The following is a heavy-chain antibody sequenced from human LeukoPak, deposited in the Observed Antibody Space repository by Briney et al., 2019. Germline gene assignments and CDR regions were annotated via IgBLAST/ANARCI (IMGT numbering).Heavy chain of an antibody. CDR3: ARHSIVVVPAAAFDY. CDR1: GGSFSGYY. D-gene: IGHD2-2*01. CDR2: IYYSGST. J-gene: IGHJ4*02. V-gene: IGHV4-39*01. Sequence: PSETLSLTCAVYGGSFSGYYWGWIRQPPGKGLEWIGSIYYSGSTYYNPSLKSRVTISVDTSKNQFSLKLSSVTAADTAVYYCARHSIVVVPAAAFDYWGQGTLVTVSS.